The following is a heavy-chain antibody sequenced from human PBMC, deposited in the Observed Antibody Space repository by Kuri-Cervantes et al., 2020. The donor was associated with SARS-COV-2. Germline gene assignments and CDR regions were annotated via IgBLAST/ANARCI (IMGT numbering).Heavy chain of an antibody. CDR3: ASSLATNPEYFQH. Sequence: GSLRLCCTLSGGSVSSSPYSWGWIRQPPGKGLEWIGKIYYSGTTYYTPSLKSRVTISVGTSKNQFSLKLSSVTAADTAVYYCASSLATNPEYFQHWGQGTLVTVSS. V-gene: IGHV4-39*01. J-gene: IGHJ1*01. D-gene: IGHD6-13*01. CDR2: IYYSGTT. CDR1: GGSVSSSPYS.